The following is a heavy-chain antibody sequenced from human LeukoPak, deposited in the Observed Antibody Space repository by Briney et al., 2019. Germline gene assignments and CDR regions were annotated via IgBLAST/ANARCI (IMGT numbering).Heavy chain of an antibody. V-gene: IGHV3-23*01. Sequence: GGSLRLSCAASGFTFSNYAMSWVRQAPGKGLEWVSAISGSGENTYYADSVKGRFTISRDNSKNTLYLQMNSLRAEDTALYYCAKDFVRYNIQFDYWGQGALVTVSS. CDR2: ISGSGENT. CDR1: GFTFSNYA. CDR3: AKDFVRYNIQFDY. J-gene: IGHJ4*02. D-gene: IGHD1-1*01.